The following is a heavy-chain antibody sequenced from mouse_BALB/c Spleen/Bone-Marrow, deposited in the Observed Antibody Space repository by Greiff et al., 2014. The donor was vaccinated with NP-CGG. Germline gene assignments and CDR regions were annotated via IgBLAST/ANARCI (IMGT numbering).Heavy chain of an antibody. D-gene: IGHD4-1*01. V-gene: IGHV1-18*01. CDR1: GYTFTDYI. Sequence: EVQLQESGPELVKPGASVKITCKASGYTFTDYIMAWVRLSHGKSLEWIGDINVNNGGTIYNQKFKGKATLTVDKSSSTAYMEFRSLASEDTAVYCCVAGTAWFAYWGQGTLVTVST. CDR3: VAGTAWFAY. CDR2: INVNNGGT. J-gene: IGHJ3*01.